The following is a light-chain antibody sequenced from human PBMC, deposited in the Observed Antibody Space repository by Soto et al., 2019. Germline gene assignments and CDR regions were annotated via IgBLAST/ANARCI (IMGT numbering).Light chain of an antibody. J-gene: IGKJ5*01. Sequence: EIVLTQSPDTLSLSPGERATLSCRASQNVLSNLAWYQQNPGQAPRLLIYGASTRATGLPARFSGSGSGTQFTLTISSLQSEDFAVYYCQQYNNWPITFGQGTRLEIK. CDR2: GAS. CDR3: QQYNNWPIT. CDR1: QNVLSN. V-gene: IGKV3-15*01.